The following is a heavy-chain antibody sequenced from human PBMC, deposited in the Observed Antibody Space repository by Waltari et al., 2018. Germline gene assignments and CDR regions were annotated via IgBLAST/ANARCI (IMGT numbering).Heavy chain of an antibody. D-gene: IGHD3-10*01. CDR2: IKSDTDGGTT. J-gene: IGHJ4*02. CDR3: TQIALWFGDPVDY. V-gene: IGHV3-15*07. Sequence: EVQLVESGGGLVEPGGSLRLSCGASGFTFNNAWLHWVRQAPGKGLAWLGRIKSDTDGGTTDYAAPVKGRFTISRDDSKNTLYLQMNSLKTEDTAVYYCTQIALWFGDPVDYWGQGTLVTVSA. CDR1: GFTFNNAW.